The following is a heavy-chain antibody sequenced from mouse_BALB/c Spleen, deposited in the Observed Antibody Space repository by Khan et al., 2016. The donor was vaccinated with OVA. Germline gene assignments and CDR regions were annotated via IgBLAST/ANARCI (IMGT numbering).Heavy chain of an antibody. V-gene: IGHV2-6*02. J-gene: IGHJ4*01. Sequence: VQLKESGPGLVAPSQSLSITCTVSGFSLTNFGVHWVRQPPGKGLEWLVLIWSDGTTTYNSALKSRLSISKDTSKSQVFLKMNSLQTDDTAMYYCARNSYPYAMDYWGQGTSVTVSS. CDR1: GFSLTNFG. CDR3: ARNSYPYAMDY. CDR2: IWSDGTT.